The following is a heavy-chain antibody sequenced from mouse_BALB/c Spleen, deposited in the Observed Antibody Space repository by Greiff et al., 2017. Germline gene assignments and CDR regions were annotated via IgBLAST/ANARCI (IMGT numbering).Heavy chain of an antibody. CDR2: INPYNGGT. J-gene: IGHJ4*01. V-gene: IGHV1-18*01. D-gene: IGHD1-1*01. CDR1: GYSFTGYT. CDR3: ARRYYYGSSFYAMDY. Sequence: EVQLQQSGPELVKPGASMKISCKASGYSFTGYTMNWVKQSHGKNLEWIGLINPYNGGTSYNQKFKGKATLTVDESSSTAYMELLSLTSEDSAVYYGARRYYYGSSFYAMDYWGQGTSVTVSS.